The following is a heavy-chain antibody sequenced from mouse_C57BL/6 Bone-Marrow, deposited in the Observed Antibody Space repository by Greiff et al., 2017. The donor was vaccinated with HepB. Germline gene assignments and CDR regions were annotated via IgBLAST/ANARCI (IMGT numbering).Heavy chain of an antibody. Sequence: EVKLMESGEGLVKPGGSLKLSCAASGFTFSSYAMSWVRQTPEKRLEWVAYISSGGDYIYYADTVKGRFTISRDNARNTLYLQMSSLKSEDTAMYYCARGDGYYEAYWGQGTLVTVSA. D-gene: IGHD2-3*01. J-gene: IGHJ3*01. V-gene: IGHV5S21*01. CDR2: ISSGGDYI. CDR3: ARGDGYYEAY. CDR1: GFTFSSYA.